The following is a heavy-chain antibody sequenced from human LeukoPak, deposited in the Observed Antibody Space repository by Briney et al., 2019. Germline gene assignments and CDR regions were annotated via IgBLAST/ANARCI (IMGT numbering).Heavy chain of an antibody. Sequence: GGSLRLSCAASGFTFSNAWMSWVRQAPGKGLEWVGRIKSKTDSGTTDYAAPVKGRFTISRDDSKNTLYLQMNSLKTEDTAVYYCTTPLSYYDILTGYYKAHDYWGQGTLVTVSS. CDR2: IKSKTDSGTT. D-gene: IGHD3-9*01. CDR3: TTPLSYYDILTGYYKAHDY. CDR1: GFTFSNAW. V-gene: IGHV3-15*01. J-gene: IGHJ4*02.